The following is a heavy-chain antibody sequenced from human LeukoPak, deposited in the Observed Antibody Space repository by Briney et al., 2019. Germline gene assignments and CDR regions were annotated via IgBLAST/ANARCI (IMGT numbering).Heavy chain of an antibody. J-gene: IGHJ5*02. CDR1: GGAISSYY. CDR2: IYYSGST. Sequence: TSETLSLTCTVSGGAISSYYWSWIRQPPGKGLEWIGYIYYSGSTNYNPSLKSRVTISVDTSKNQFSLKLSSVTAADTAVYYCARDEYNWFDPWGQGTLVTVSS. CDR3: ARDEYNWFDP. V-gene: IGHV4-59*01.